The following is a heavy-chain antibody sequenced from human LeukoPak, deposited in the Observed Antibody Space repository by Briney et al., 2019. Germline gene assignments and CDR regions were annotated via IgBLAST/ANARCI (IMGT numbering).Heavy chain of an antibody. J-gene: IGHJ4*02. V-gene: IGHV3-30-3*01. CDR3: AREPYGGNSGFDY. CDR2: ISYDGSNK. CDR1: GFTFSSYA. D-gene: IGHD4-23*01. Sequence: GRSLRLPCAASGFTFSSYAMHWVRQAPGKGLEWVAVISYDGSNKYYADSVKGRFTISRDNSKNTLYLQMNSLRAEDTAVYYCAREPYGGNSGFDYWGQGTLVTVSS.